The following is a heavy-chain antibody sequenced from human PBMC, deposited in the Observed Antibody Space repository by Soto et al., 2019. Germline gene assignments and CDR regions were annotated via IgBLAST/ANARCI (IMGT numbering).Heavy chain of an antibody. CDR1: GFTFSSLG. J-gene: IGHJ4*02. Sequence: GGALRRSCAASGFTFSSLGMHWFRQAPGKGLEWVAVMWYDGSSTYYADSVKGRFTISRDNSKNTLYLQMNSLRVEDTAVYYCAKPRGGQPGPFDDWRQGTLFTVSS. CDR3: AKPRGGQPGPFDD. D-gene: IGHD3-16*01. V-gene: IGHV3-33*06. CDR2: MWYDGSST.